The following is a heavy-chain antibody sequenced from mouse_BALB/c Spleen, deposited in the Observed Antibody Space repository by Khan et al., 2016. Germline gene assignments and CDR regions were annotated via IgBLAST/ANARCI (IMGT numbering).Heavy chain of an antibody. J-gene: IGHJ3*01. CDR1: GIAFSNYD. CDR2: IINGGGTT. CDR3: ATRYYYMYDEGFGY. D-gene: IGHD2-14*01. Sequence: EVELVESGGGLVKPGGSLKLSCAASGIAFSNYDMSWVRQTPEKRLEWVAYIINGGGTTYYPDTVKGRFTISRDNAKNTLYLQMTSLKSEDTAMYFCATRYYYMYDEGFGYWGQGTLVTVSA. V-gene: IGHV5-12-1*01.